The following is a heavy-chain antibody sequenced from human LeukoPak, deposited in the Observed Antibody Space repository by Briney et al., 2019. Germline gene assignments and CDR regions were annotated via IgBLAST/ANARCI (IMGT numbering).Heavy chain of an antibody. CDR3: ARMTFYDSSGAGDY. V-gene: IGHV3-20*04. Sequence: PGGSLRLSCAASGFTFDDYGMSWVRQAPGKGLEWVSGINWNGGSTGYADSVKGRFTISRDNAKNSLYLQMNSLRAEDTALYYCARMTFYDSSGAGDYWGQGAPVTVSS. J-gene: IGHJ4*02. CDR2: INWNGGST. CDR1: GFTFDDYG. D-gene: IGHD3-22*01.